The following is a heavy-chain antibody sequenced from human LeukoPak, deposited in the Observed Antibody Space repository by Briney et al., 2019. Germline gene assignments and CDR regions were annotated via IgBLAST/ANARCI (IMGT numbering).Heavy chain of an antibody. Sequence: GGSLRLSCAASGFTFSNFWMSWVRQAPGKGLEWVANIKEDGSEKYYVDSVKGRFTLSRDNAKNSLYLQMNSLRAEDTAVYYCARGHYGLDCWGQGTLVIVSS. CDR2: IKEDGSEK. D-gene: IGHD4-17*01. J-gene: IGHJ4*02. CDR1: GFTFSNFW. CDR3: ARGHYGLDC. V-gene: IGHV3-7*01.